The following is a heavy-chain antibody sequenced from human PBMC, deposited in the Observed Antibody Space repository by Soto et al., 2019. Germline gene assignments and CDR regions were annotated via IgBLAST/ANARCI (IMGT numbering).Heavy chain of an antibody. V-gene: IGHV4-59*01. D-gene: IGHD1-26*01. CDR1: GGSISSYY. CDR2: IYYSGST. CDR3: ARRYGGNFDY. Sequence: SDTLSLTCTVSGGSISSYYWSWIRQPPGKGLEWIGYIYYSGSTNYKPSLKSRVTISVDTSKNQFSLKLSSVAAADTAVYYCARRYGGNFDYWGQGTLVTVS. J-gene: IGHJ4*02.